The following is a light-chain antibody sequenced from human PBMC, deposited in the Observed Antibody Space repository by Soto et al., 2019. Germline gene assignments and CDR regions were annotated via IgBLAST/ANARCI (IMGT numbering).Light chain of an antibody. J-gene: IGKJ4*01. CDR2: GAS. CDR1: QSVAGI. V-gene: IGKV3-15*01. CDR3: QQYNNWPLT. Sequence: EIVMTQSPATLSVSPGERATLSCRASQSVAGILAWYQQKPGQAPRLLMYGASTRATGIPARFSGSGSGTEFTLTISSLQSEDFGVYYCQQYNNWPLTFGGGTKVEIK.